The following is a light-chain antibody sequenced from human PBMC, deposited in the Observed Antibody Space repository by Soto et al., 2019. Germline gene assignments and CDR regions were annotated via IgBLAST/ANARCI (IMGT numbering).Light chain of an antibody. V-gene: IGLV2-23*01. CDR3: CAYAGSSTLG. J-gene: IGLJ3*02. CDR2: EGS. Sequence: QSVLTQPASVSGSPGQSITISCIGIISDVGNYHLVSWYQQHPGKAPNLMIYEGSKRPSGVSNRFSGSKSGNTASLTISGLQAEDEADYYCCAYAGSSTLGFGGGTKLTVL. CDR1: ISDVGNYHL.